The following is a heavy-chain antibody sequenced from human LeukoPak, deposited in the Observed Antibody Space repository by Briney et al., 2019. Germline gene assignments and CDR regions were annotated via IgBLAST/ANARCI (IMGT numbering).Heavy chain of an antibody. CDR3: ARVWHAVMNYFDY. V-gene: IGHV1-2*02. D-gene: IGHD2-21*01. CDR1: GYTFTGYY. Sequence: GASVKVSCKASGYTFTGYYMHWVRQAPGQGLEWMGWINPNSGGTNYAQKFQGRVTMTRDTSISTAYMELSRLRSDDTAVYYCARVWHAVMNYFDYWGQGTLVTVSS. CDR2: INPNSGGT. J-gene: IGHJ4*02.